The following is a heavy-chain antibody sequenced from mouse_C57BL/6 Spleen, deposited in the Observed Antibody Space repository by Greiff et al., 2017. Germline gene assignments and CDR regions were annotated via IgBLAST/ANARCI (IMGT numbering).Heavy chain of an antibody. CDR2: INYDGSST. CDR1: GFTFSDYY. V-gene: IGHV5-16*01. D-gene: IGHD2-4*01. Sequence: EVMLVESEGGLVQPGSSMKLSCTASGFTFSDYYMAWVRQVPEKGLEWVANINYDGSSTYYLDSLKSRFIISRDNAKNILYLQMSSLKSEDTATYYCARVPYDDDGPSYYFDYWGQGTTLTVSS. CDR3: ARVPYDDDGPSYYFDY. J-gene: IGHJ2*01.